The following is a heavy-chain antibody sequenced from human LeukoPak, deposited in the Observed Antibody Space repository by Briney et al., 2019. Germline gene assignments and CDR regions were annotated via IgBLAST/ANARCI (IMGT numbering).Heavy chain of an antibody. CDR3: ARRFQEYQLLLSALGY. D-gene: IGHD2-2*01. Sequence: GSVKDSFKASGYTFSSYGLSWVRQAAGQGLEWVGWISPYNGNTNNAQKFQGTDTRTTDTSTSTAYMELRSLRSDKTAVYYCARRFQEYQLLLSALGYWGQGSLVTASS. J-gene: IGHJ4*02. CDR1: GYTFSSYG. CDR2: ISPYNGNT. V-gene: IGHV1-18*01.